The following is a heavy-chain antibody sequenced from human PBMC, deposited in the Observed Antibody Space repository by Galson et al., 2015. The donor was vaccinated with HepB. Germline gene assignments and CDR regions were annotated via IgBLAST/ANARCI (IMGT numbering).Heavy chain of an antibody. CDR1: GGTFSSYA. V-gene: IGHV1-69*13. Sequence: SVKVSCKASGGTFSSYAISWVRQAPGQGLEWMGGIIPIFGTANYAQKFQGRVTITADESTSTAYMELSSLRSEDTAVYYCARGGDIVVVPAAMGEFDPWGQGTLVTVSS. D-gene: IGHD2-2*01. CDR3: ARGGDIVVVPAAMGEFDP. J-gene: IGHJ5*02. CDR2: IIPIFGTA.